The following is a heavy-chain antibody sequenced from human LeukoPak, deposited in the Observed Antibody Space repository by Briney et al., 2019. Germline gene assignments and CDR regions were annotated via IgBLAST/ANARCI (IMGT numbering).Heavy chain of an antibody. Sequence: ASVKVSCKASGYTFTSYYMHWVRQAPGQGLEWMGIINPSGGSTSYAQKFQGRVTMTRDTSTSTVYMELSSLRSEDTAVYYCARDSSSSWAYYYYYMDVWGKGTTVTISS. J-gene: IGHJ6*03. CDR1: GYTFTSYY. D-gene: IGHD6-13*01. CDR3: ARDSSSSWAYYYYYMDV. CDR2: INPSGGST. V-gene: IGHV1-46*01.